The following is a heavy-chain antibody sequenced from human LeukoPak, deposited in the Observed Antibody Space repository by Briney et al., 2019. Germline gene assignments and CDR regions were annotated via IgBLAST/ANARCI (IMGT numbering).Heavy chain of an antibody. Sequence: GGSLRLSCAASGFTVSSNYMSWVRQAPGKGLEWVSVIYSGGSTYYADSVKGRFTISRDNSKNTLYLQMNSLRAEDTAVYYCARYGEPNQLYNWFDPWGQGTLVTVSS. D-gene: IGHD4-17*01. J-gene: IGHJ5*02. CDR1: GFTVSSNY. CDR2: IYSGGST. V-gene: IGHV3-53*01. CDR3: ARYGEPNQLYNWFDP.